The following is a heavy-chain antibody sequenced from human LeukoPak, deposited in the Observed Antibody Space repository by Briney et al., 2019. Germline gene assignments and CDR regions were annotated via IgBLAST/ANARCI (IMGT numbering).Heavy chain of an antibody. CDR1: GFTFSGYG. V-gene: IGHV3-33*01. CDR3: TREKGRYCSDTSCSQFDY. CDR2: IWNDAGNE. D-gene: IGHD2-2*01. J-gene: IGHJ4*02. Sequence: GGSLRLSCVASGFTFSGYGMHWVRQAPGKGLEWVAVIWNDAGNEFYADSVKGRFTISRDNSNNTLYLQMNSLRAEDTAVYYCTREKGRYCSDTSCSQFDYWGQGTLVTVSS.